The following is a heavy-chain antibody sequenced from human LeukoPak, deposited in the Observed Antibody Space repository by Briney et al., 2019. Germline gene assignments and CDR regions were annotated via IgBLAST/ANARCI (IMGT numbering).Heavy chain of an antibody. Sequence: PGGSLRLSCAASGFTFSSYDMNWVRQAPGKGLEWVSYITSSGNTIYYTDSVKGRFTISRDNAKNSLYLQMNSLRAEDTAVYYCARDERTLYWGQGTLVTVSS. V-gene: IGHV3-48*03. CDR1: GFTFSSYD. J-gene: IGHJ4*02. CDR2: ITSSGNTI. CDR3: ARDERTLY.